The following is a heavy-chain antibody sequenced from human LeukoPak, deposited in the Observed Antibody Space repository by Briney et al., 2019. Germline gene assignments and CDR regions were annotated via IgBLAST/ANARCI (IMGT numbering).Heavy chain of an antibody. D-gene: IGHD6-19*01. CDR1: GGSFSGYY. J-gene: IGHJ4*02. CDR3: AGRGAPVAGASSFDF. Sequence: SETLSLTCAVYGGSFSGYYWSWIRQPPGKGLEWIGEINHSGSPNYNPSLKSRVTISVDTSKNQFSLKVSSVTAADTAVYYCAGRGAPVAGASSFDFWGQGTLVTVSS. V-gene: IGHV4-34*01. CDR2: INHSGSP.